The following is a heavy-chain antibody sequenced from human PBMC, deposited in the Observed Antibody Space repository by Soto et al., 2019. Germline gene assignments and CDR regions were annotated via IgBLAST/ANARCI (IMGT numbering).Heavy chain of an antibody. Sequence: SETLSLTCTVSGGSISSGDYYWSWIRQPPGKGLEWIGYIYYSGSTNCNPSLKSRVTISVDTSKNQFSLKLSSVTAADTAVYYCARRYGSAIDYWGQGTLVTVSS. CDR2: IYYSGST. D-gene: IGHD1-26*01. J-gene: IGHJ4*02. CDR3: ARRYGSAIDY. CDR1: GGSISSGDYY. V-gene: IGHV4-30-4*01.